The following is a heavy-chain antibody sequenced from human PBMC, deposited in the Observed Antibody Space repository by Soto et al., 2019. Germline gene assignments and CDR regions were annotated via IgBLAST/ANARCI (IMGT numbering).Heavy chain of an antibody. CDR1: GYTFTSYA. Sequence: ASVKVSCRASGYTFTSYAMHWVRQAPGQRLEWMGWINAGNGNTKYSQKFQGGVTITRDTSPSTAYMELSSLRSEDTAVYYCVAAVAGDYYYYYGMDVGGQGTTVTVSS. CDR3: VAAVAGDYYYYYGMDV. V-gene: IGHV1-3*01. D-gene: IGHD6-19*01. J-gene: IGHJ6*02. CDR2: INAGNGNT.